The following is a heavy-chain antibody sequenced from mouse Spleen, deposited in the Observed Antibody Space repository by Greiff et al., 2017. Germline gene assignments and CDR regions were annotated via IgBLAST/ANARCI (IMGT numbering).Heavy chain of an antibody. J-gene: IGHJ3*01. D-gene: IGHD2-14*01. CDR2: YPGSGNTY. CDR3: RGGYAWFAY. CDR1: YTFTDYYM. Sequence: VQLKQSGPELVKPGASVKMSCKASGYTFTDYYMHWVKQKPGKGLEWIGEIYPGSGNTYYNEKFKGKATLTADTSSSTAYMQLSSLTSEDSAVYFCARGGYAWFAYWGQGTLVTVSA. V-gene: IGHV1-83*01.